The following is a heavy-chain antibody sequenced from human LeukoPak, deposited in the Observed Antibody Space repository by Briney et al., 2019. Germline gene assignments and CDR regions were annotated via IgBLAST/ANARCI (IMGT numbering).Heavy chain of an antibody. J-gene: IGHJ4*02. CDR2: FDPEDGET. V-gene: IGHV1-24*01. CDR3: ATGITIFGVVLWGALGY. D-gene: IGHD3-3*01. Sequence: ASVKVSCKVSGYTLTELSMHWVRQAPGKGLEWMGGFDPEDGETIYAQEFQGRVTMTEDTSTDTAYMELSSLRSEDTAVYYCATGITIFGVVLWGALGYWGQGTLVTVSS. CDR1: GYTLTELS.